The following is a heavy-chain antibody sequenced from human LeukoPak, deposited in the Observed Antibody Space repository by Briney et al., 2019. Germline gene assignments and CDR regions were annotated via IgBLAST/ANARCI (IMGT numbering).Heavy chain of an antibody. Sequence: ASVKVSCKASGYTFTSYYMHWVRQAPGQGREWMGIINPSGGSTSYPQKFQGRVTMTRDMSTSTVYMELSSLRSEDTDVYYCARGLDILTGYYDYWGQGTLVTVSS. J-gene: IGHJ4*02. CDR3: ARGLDILTGYYDY. CDR1: GYTFTSYY. V-gene: IGHV1-46*01. D-gene: IGHD3-9*01. CDR2: INPSGGST.